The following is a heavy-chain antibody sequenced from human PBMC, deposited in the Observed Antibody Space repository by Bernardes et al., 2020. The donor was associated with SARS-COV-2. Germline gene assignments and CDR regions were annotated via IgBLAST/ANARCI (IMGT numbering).Heavy chain of an antibody. Sequence: GGSLRLSCVASGFTFDDYDMSWVRQAPGKGLEWLSGISWSGGDTGYADSVKGRFTISRDNSKNTLYLQMNSLRAEDTAVYYCATYLVEMAQADYWGQGTLVTVSS. CDR2: ISWSGGDT. CDR3: ATYLVEMAQADY. D-gene: IGHD2-2*01. J-gene: IGHJ4*02. CDR1: GFTFDDYD. V-gene: IGHV3-20*04.